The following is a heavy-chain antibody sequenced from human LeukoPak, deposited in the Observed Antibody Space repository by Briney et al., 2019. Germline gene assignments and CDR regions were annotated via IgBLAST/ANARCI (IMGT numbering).Heavy chain of an antibody. CDR1: GYSFTSYW. Sequence: ASVKISCKGSGYSFTSYWIGWVRQMPGKGLEWMGIIYPGDSDTRYSPSFQGQVTISADKSISTAYLQWSSLKASDTAMYYCARLYDSSGYPIDDWGQGTLVTVSS. V-gene: IGHV5-51*01. CDR2: IYPGDSDT. CDR3: ARLYDSSGYPIDD. J-gene: IGHJ4*02. D-gene: IGHD3-22*01.